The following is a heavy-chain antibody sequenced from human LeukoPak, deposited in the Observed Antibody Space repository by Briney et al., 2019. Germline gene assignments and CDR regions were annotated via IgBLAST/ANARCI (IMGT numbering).Heavy chain of an antibody. J-gene: IGHJ6*02. D-gene: IGHD2-2*01. CDR1: GGSIRSGSYY. CDR3: ARGLVVPAAILYYYYGMDV. V-gene: IGHV4-61*02. CDR2: IYTSGST. Sequence: SETLSLTCTVSGGSIRSGSYYWSWIRQPAGKGLEWIGRIYTSGSTNYNPSLKSRVTISVDTSKNQFSLKLSSVTAADTAVYYCARGLVVPAAILYYYYGMDVRGQGTTVTVSS.